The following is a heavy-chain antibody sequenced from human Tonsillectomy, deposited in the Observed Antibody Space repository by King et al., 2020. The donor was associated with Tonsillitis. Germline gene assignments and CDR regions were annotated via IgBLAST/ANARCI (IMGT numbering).Heavy chain of an antibody. V-gene: IGHV4-39*01. CDR1: GGSIDKSNYY. CDR3: ARQFDY. J-gene: IGHJ4*02. Sequence: QLQLQESGPGLVKPSETLFLTCTVSGGSIDKSNYYWGWSRQPPGKGLEWIGSISYRGSAYYNPSLRSRVTISVDTSKNQFSLKLTSVTAADTAVYYCARQFDYWGQGTLVTVSS. CDR2: ISYRGSA.